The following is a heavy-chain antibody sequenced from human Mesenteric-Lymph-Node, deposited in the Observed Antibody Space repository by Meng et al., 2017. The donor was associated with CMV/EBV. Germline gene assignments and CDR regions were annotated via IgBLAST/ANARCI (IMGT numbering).Heavy chain of an antibody. J-gene: IGHJ4*02. D-gene: IGHD3/OR15-3a*01. Sequence: GGSLRLSCAASGFILSSYSVSWVRQAPGKGLEWVSVIYSGGSTYYADSVKGRFTISRDNSKNTLYLQMNSLRAEDTAVYYCASGLGGWGQGTLVTVSS. CDR1: GFILSSYS. CDR2: IYSGGST. CDR3: ASGLGG. V-gene: IGHV3-53*01.